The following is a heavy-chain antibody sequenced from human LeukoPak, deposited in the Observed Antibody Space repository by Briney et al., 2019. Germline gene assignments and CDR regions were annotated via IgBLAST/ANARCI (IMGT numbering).Heavy chain of an antibody. CDR2: IYYSGST. Sequence: SETLSLTCTASGGSISSSSYYWGWIRQPPGKGLEWIGSIYYSGSTYYNPSLKSRVTISVDTSKNQFSLKLSSVTAADTAVYYCARRRAAGSPLDYWGQGTLVTVSS. D-gene: IGHD6-13*01. V-gene: IGHV4-39*01. CDR3: ARRRAAGSPLDY. CDR1: GGSISSSSYY. J-gene: IGHJ4*02.